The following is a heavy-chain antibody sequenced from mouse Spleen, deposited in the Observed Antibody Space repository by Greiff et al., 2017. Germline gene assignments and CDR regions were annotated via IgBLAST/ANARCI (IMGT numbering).Heavy chain of an antibody. Sequence: ESGPGLVKPSQSLSLTCSVTGYSITSGYYWNWIRQFPGNKLEWMGYISYDGSNNYNPSLKNRISITRDTSKNQFFLKLNSVTTEDTATYYCAREGYDGDFDYWGQGTTLTVSS. CDR1: GYSITSGYY. CDR2: ISYDGSN. D-gene: IGHD2-2*01. J-gene: IGHJ2*01. CDR3: AREGYDGDFDY. V-gene: IGHV3-6*01.